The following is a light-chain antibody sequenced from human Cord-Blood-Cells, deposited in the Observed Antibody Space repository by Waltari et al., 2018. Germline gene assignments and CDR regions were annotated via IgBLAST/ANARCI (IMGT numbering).Light chain of an antibody. J-gene: IGLJ2*01. CDR1: SSDVGGYNY. V-gene: IGLV2-14*01. Sequence: HSALTQPASVSGSPGQSITISCTGTSSDVGGYNYVSWYQQHPGKAPKLMIYDVSNRPSVFSNRFSGSKSGNTASLTISGLQAEDEADYYCSSYTSSSTLVVFGGGTKLTVL. CDR2: DVS. CDR3: SSYTSSSTLVV.